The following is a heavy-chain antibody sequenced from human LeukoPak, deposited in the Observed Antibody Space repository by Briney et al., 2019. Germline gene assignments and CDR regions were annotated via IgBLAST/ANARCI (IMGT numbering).Heavy chain of an antibody. V-gene: IGHV3-7*05. Sequence: QPGGSLRLSCAASGFTFSSYWMSWVRQAPGKGLEWVANIKQDGSEKYYVDSVKGRFTISRDNAKNSLYLQMYSLRAEDTALYYCARGRYCSTSSCRYFDYWGQGTLVTVSS. CDR2: IKQDGSEK. CDR3: ARGRYCSTSSCRYFDY. J-gene: IGHJ4*02. CDR1: GFTFSSYW. D-gene: IGHD2-2*01.